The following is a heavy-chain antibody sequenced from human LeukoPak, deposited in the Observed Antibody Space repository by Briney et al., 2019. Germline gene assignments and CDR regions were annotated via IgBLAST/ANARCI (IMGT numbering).Heavy chain of an antibody. CDR1: GYTFTSYG. CDR2: ISAYNGNT. Sequence: ASVKVSCKASGYTFTSYGISWVRQAPGQGLEWMGWISAYNGNTNYAQKLQGRVTTTTDTSTSTAYMELRSLRSDDTAVYYCARGPRYNWNYEFDYWGQGTLVTVSS. J-gene: IGHJ4*02. CDR3: ARGPRYNWNYEFDY. D-gene: IGHD1-7*01. V-gene: IGHV1-18*01.